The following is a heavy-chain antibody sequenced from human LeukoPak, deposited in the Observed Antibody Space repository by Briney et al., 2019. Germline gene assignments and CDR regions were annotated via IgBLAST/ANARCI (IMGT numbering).Heavy chain of an antibody. CDR1: GFTFSDYY. J-gene: IGHJ4*02. CDR3: AREYYYDSSGYYYGY. CDR2: IISSGSTI. V-gene: IGHV3-11*04. D-gene: IGHD3-22*01. Sequence: GGSLRLSCAVSGFTFSDYYMSWIRQAQGKGLEWVSYIISSGSTIYYSDSVKGRFTISRDNAKNSLYLQMNSLRAEDTAVYYCAREYYYDSSGYYYGYWGQGTLVTVSS.